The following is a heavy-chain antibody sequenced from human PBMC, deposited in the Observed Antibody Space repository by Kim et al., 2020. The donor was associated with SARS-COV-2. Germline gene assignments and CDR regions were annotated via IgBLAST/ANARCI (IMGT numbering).Heavy chain of an antibody. CDR2: IKQDGTQQ. Sequence: GGSLRLSCAASGFTFGSYWMTWVRQAPGKGQEWVANIKQDGTQQYYVDSVRGRFTVSRDGANMYLQMNSLRAEDTAVYYCARTLTGTTESFEYWGRGTLVTVSS. V-gene: IGHV3-7*03. CDR3: ARTLTGTTESFEY. CDR1: GFTFGSYW. D-gene: IGHD3-9*01. J-gene: IGHJ1*01.